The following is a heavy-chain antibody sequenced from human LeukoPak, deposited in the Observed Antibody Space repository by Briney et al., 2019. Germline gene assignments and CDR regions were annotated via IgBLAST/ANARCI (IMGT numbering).Heavy chain of an antibody. CDR2: ISAYNGNT. J-gene: IGHJ4*02. CDR3: ATGASKVTTDIAGY. Sequence: ASVKVSCKASGYTFTSYGISWVRQAPGQGLEWMGWISAYNGNTNYAQKLQGRVTMTTDTSTSTAYMELRSLRSDDTAMYYCATGASKVTTDIAGYWGQGSLVTVAS. CDR1: GYTFTSYG. D-gene: IGHD4-17*01. V-gene: IGHV1-18*01.